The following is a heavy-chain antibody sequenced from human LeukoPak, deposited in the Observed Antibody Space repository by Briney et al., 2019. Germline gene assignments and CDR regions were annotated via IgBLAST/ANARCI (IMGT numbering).Heavy chain of an antibody. V-gene: IGHV4-39*01. J-gene: IGHJ6*03. Sequence: ETLSLTCTVSGGSISSSSHYWGWIRQPPGKGLEWIGSINYSGNTYYTPSLKSRVTISVDTSRNQFSLKVNSVTAADTAVFYCARQMPFYDYWSGRPRAYYYMDVWGKGTTVTVSS. CDR1: GGSISSSSHY. CDR3: ARQMPFYDYWSGRPRAYYYMDV. CDR2: INYSGNT. D-gene: IGHD3-3*01.